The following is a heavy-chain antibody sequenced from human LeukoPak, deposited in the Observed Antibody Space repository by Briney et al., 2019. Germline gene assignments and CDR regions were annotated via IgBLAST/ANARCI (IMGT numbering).Heavy chain of an antibody. CDR3: ARYYDRSNYFDY. D-gene: IGHD3-22*01. CDR2: IYYSGST. CDR1: GGSISSYY. Sequence: SETLSLTCTVSGGSISSYYCSWIRQPPGKGLEWIGYIYYSGSTIYNPSLKSRVTISVNTSKNQFSLKLSSVTAADTAVYYCARYYDRSNYFDYWGQGTLVTVSS. V-gene: IGHV4-59*08. J-gene: IGHJ4*02.